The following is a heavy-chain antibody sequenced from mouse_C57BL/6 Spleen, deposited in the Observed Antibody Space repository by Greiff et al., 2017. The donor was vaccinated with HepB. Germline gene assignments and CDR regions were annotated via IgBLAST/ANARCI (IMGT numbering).Heavy chain of an antibody. Sequence: DVKLVESGGDLVKPGGSLKLSCAASGFTFSSYGMSWVRQTPDKRLEWVATISSGGSYTYYPDSVKGRFTISRDNAKNTLYLQMSSLKSEDTAMYYCARQGTGVYFDYWGQGTTLTVSS. J-gene: IGHJ2*01. CDR2: ISSGGSYT. D-gene: IGHD4-1*01. CDR1: GFTFSSYG. V-gene: IGHV5-6*02. CDR3: ARQGTGVYFDY.